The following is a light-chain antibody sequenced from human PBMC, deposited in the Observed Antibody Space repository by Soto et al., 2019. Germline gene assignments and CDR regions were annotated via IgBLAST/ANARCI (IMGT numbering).Light chain of an antibody. J-gene: IGLJ1*01. CDR1: SSDVGSYNS. Sequence: QSALTQPASVSGSPGQSIAISCTGTSSDVGSYNSVSWYQQYPGKAPKLMIHDVNQRPSGISDRFSGTKSGNTAFLTISGLHAEDEADYYCSSFTSSTSYVFGTGTKLTVL. V-gene: IGLV2-14*03. CDR2: DVN. CDR3: SSFTSSTSYV.